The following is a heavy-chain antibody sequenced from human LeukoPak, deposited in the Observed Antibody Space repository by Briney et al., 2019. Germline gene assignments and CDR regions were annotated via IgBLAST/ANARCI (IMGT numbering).Heavy chain of an antibody. Sequence: GGSQRLSCAASGFTFSNAWMSWVRQAPGKGLEWVGRIKSKTDGGTIDYAAPVKGRFTISRDDSKNTLYLQMNSLKTEDTAVYYCTSSMVRAIFDYWGQGTLVTVSS. V-gene: IGHV3-15*01. J-gene: IGHJ4*02. CDR3: TSSMVRAIFDY. D-gene: IGHD3-10*01. CDR2: IKSKTDGGTI. CDR1: GFTFSNAW.